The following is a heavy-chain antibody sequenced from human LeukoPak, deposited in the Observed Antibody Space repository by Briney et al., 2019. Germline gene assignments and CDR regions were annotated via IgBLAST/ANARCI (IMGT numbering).Heavy chain of an antibody. CDR1: GGTFSSYA. CDR3: ARQDYGDYGGIGY. D-gene: IGHD4-17*01. Sequence: SVKVSCKASGGTFSSYAISWVRQAPGQGLEWMGRIIPILGIANYAQKFQGRVTITADKSTSTAYMELSSLRSEDTAVHYCARQDYGDYGGIGYWGQGTLVTVSS. V-gene: IGHV1-69*04. J-gene: IGHJ4*02. CDR2: IIPILGIA.